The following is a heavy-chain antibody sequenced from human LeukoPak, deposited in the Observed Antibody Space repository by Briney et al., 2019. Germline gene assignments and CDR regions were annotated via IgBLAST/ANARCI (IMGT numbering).Heavy chain of an antibody. CDR3: ARDRIAAAGSFDY. V-gene: IGHV3-21*01. Sequence: PGGSLRLSCAASGFTFSSYSMNWVRQAPGKGLEWVSSISSSSRYIYYADSVKGRFTISRDNAKNSLYLQMNSLRAEDTAVYYCARDRIAAAGSFDYWGQGTLVTVSS. CDR1: GFTFSSYS. D-gene: IGHD6-13*01. J-gene: IGHJ4*02. CDR2: ISSSSRYI.